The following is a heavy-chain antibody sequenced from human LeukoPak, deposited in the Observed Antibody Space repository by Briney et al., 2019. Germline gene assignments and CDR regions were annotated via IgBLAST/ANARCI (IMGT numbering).Heavy chain of an antibody. D-gene: IGHD3-10*01. CDR1: GFTFSSYA. Sequence: GGSLGLSCAASGFTFSSYAMSWVRQAPGKGLEWVSAISGSGGSTYYADSVKGRFTISRDNSKNTLYLQMNSLRAEDTAVYYCAKVRRFGELLSAFDIWGQGTMVTVSS. CDR2: ISGSGGST. CDR3: AKVRRFGELLSAFDI. V-gene: IGHV3-23*01. J-gene: IGHJ3*02.